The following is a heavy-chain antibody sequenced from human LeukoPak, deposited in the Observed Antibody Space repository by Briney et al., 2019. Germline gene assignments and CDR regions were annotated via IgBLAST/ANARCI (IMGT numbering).Heavy chain of an antibody. CDR2: IKGDGSME. CDR3: ARVVTWFDP. J-gene: IGHJ5*02. CDR1: GFTFSSFW. V-gene: IGHV3-7*04. Sequence: GGSLRLSCAASGFTFSSFWMTWVRQAPGKGLEWVAHIKGDGSMESYVDSVKGRFTISRDNARNSVYLQMNSLRGEDTAVYYCARVVTWFDPWGPGSLVIVSS.